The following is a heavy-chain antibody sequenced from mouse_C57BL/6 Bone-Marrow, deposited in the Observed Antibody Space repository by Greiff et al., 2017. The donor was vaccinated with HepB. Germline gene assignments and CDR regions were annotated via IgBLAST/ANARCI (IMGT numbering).Heavy chain of an antibody. Sequence: VQLQQSGAELVKPGASVKLSCTASGYTFTSYWMHWVKQMPGQGLEWIGYINPSSGYTKYTQKFKDKATFTADKSSNTAYMQLSSLTSEDSAVYYCARYVSPYALDYWGTGTSVTVSS. CDR3: ARYVSPYALDY. J-gene: IGHJ4*01. V-gene: IGHV1-7*01. CDR1: GYTFTSYW. CDR2: INPSSGYT.